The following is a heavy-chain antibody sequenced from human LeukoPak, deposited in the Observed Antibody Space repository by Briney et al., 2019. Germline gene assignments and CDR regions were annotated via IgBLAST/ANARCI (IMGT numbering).Heavy chain of an antibody. D-gene: IGHD3-22*01. CDR3: ARAHRDYYDSSGIDY. Sequence: GGSLRLSCAASGFTFSSYWMHWVRQAPGKGLVWVSRINTDGSSTSYADSVKGRFTISRDNAKNTLYLQMNSLRAEDTAVYYCARAHRDYYDSSGIDYWGQGTLVTVSS. V-gene: IGHV3-74*01. CDR2: INTDGSST. CDR1: GFTFSSYW. J-gene: IGHJ4*02.